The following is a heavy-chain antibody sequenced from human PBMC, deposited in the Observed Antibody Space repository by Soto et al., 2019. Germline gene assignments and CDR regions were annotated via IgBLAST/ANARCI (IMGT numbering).Heavy chain of an antibody. CDR1: GFTFSSYG. CDR3: ARTPTWYGSGSYYTRAHFDY. D-gene: IGHD3-10*01. V-gene: IGHV3-33*01. J-gene: IGHJ4*02. CDR2: IWYDGSNK. Sequence: PGGSLRLSCAASGFTFSSYGMHWVRQAPGKGLEWVAVIWYDGSNKYYADSVKGRFTISRDNSKNTLYLQMNSLRAEDTAVYYCARTPTWYGSGSYYTRAHFDYWGQGTLVTVSS.